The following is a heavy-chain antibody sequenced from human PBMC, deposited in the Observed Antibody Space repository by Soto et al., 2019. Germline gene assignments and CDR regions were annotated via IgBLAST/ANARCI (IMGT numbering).Heavy chain of an antibody. V-gene: IGHV3-48*04. Sequence: GGSLRLSCEASGFVFGSYNMNWVRQAPGKGREWISYISSSSYTKHYEDSVKGRFTISRDNAKNSLFLQMNSLRAEVKAVYYCARIHGPSSNYDLDVWGQGTLVTVSS. D-gene: IGHD4-4*01. J-gene: IGHJ4*02. CDR3: ARIHGPSSNYDLDV. CDR2: ISSSSYTK. CDR1: GFVFGSYN.